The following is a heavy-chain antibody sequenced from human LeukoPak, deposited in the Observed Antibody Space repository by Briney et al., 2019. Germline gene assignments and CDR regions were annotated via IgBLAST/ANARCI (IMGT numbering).Heavy chain of an antibody. D-gene: IGHD3-22*01. J-gene: IGHJ5*02. V-gene: IGHV1-18*01. CDR3: ARDEVPTYYYDSSGYPAS. CDR1: GYTFTSYG. CDR2: ISAYNGNT. Sequence: GASVKVSCKASGYTFTSYGISWVRQAPGQGLEWMGWISAYNGNTNYAQKLQGRVTMTTDTSTSTAYMELRSLRSDDTAVYYCARDEVPTYYYDSSGYPASWGQGTLVTVSS.